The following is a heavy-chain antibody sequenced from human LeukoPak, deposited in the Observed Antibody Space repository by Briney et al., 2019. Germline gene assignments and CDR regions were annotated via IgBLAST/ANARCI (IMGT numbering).Heavy chain of an antibody. J-gene: IGHJ3*01. CDR1: GFILRSYG. V-gene: IGHV3-23*01. CDR2: ITSGGAP. D-gene: IGHD4-17*01. Sequence: GGSLRLSCVASGFILRSYGLNWVRQAPGQGLEWVSAITSGGAPRYADSVKGRFTISRDNSKNTLYLQMNSLRAEDTAQYFCARDPNGDYIGAFEFWGRGTVVTVSS. CDR3: ARDPNGDYIGAFEF.